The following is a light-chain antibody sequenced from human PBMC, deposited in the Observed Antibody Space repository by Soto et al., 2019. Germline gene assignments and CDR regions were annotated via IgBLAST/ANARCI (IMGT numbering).Light chain of an antibody. J-gene: IGKJ1*01. V-gene: IGKV3-15*01. Sequence: EIVMTQSPATLSVSPGERATLSCRASQSVSSNLAWYQQKPGQAPRLLIYGASTRATGIPARFSGSGSGTEFTLTISILQSDHFTVYYCQQYKNWPHWTFGQGNKGEIK. CDR3: QQYKNWPHWT. CDR1: QSVSSN. CDR2: GAS.